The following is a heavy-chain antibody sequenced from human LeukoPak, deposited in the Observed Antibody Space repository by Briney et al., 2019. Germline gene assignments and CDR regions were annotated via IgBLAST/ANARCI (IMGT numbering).Heavy chain of an antibody. Sequence: GGSLRLSCAASGFSFSSYDMSWVRQAPGKGLEWVSVISGSGVNKYYADSVKGRFTISRDNSKNTLDLQMNSLRAEDTALYYCAKGPPYRSGWRTLDYWGQGTLVTVSS. CDR1: GFSFSSYD. V-gene: IGHV3-23*01. D-gene: IGHD6-19*01. J-gene: IGHJ4*02. CDR2: ISGSGVNK. CDR3: AKGPPYRSGWRTLDY.